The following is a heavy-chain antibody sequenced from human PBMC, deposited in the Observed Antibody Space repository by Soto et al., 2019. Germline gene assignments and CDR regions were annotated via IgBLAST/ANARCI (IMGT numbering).Heavy chain of an antibody. V-gene: IGHV3-23*01. CDR1: GFTFSNYA. D-gene: IGHD6-25*01. J-gene: IGHJ4*02. CDR2: ISDTGGST. Sequence: GGSLRLSCAASGFTFSNYAMNWVRQAPGKGLEWVSGISDTGGSTYYGDSVRGRFTISRDNSKNTLYLQMISLRVEDTAVYFCAKGRWGSIATGSSFESWGQGALVTVSS. CDR3: AKGRWGSIATGSSFES.